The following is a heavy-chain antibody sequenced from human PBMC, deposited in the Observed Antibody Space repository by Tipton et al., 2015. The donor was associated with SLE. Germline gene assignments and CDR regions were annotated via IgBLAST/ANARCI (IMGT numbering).Heavy chain of an antibody. J-gene: IGHJ3*02. CDR1: GGSFSGYY. V-gene: IGHV4-34*01. CDR3: ARGSAWDRGVFDI. CDR2: INHSGST. Sequence: TLSLTCAVYGGSFSGYYWSWIRQPPEKGLEWIGEINHSGSTNYNPSLKSRVTISVDTSKNQFSLKLSSVTAADTAVYYCARGSAWDRGVFDIWGQGTLVTVSP. D-gene: IGHD2-8*02.